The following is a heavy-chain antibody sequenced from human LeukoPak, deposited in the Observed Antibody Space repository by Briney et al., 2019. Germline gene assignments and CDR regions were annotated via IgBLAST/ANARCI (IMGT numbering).Heavy chain of an antibody. D-gene: IGHD6-13*01. J-gene: IGHJ4*02. V-gene: IGHV1-69*05. CDR3: ARTRAAVDY. CDR2: IIPIFGTA. CDR1: GGTFSSYA. Sequence: GASVKVSCKASGGTFSSYAISWVRQALGQGLEWMGGIIPIFGTANYAQKFQGIVTMTRLMSTSTDFMELSSLRSEDTAVYYFARTRAAVDYWGQGTLVTVSS.